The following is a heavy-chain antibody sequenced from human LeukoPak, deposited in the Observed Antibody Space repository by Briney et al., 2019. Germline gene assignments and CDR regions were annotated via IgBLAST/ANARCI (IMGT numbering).Heavy chain of an antibody. CDR1: GFTFSSYA. D-gene: IGHD4-17*01. Sequence: GGSLRLSCAASGFTFSSYAMHWVRQAPGKELEWVAVISYDGSNKYYADSVRGRFTISRDNSKNTLYLQMNSLRAEDTAVYYCASMTTVKFNYFDYWGQGTLVTVSS. CDR3: ASMTTVKFNYFDY. V-gene: IGHV3-30-3*01. CDR2: ISYDGSNK. J-gene: IGHJ4*02.